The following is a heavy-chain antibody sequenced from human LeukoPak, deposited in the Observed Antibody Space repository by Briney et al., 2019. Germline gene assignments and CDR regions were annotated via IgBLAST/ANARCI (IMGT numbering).Heavy chain of an antibody. Sequence: PGGSLRLSCAASGFTFSSYDMHWVRQATGKGLEWVSAIGTAGDTYYPGSVKGRFTISRENAKNSLYLQMNSLRAEDTAVYYCARDAPRNYDILTGYPTHAFDIWGQGTMVTVSS. CDR2: IGTAGDT. CDR1: GFTFSSYD. CDR3: ARDAPRNYDILTGYPTHAFDI. D-gene: IGHD3-9*01. V-gene: IGHV3-13*01. J-gene: IGHJ3*02.